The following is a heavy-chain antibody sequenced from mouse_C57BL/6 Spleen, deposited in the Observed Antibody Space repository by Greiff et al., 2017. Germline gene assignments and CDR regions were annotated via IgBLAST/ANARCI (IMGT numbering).Heavy chain of an antibody. CDR1: GYAFSSSW. CDR2: IYPGDGDT. J-gene: IGHJ1*03. Sequence: VQLQQSGPELVKPGASVKISCKASGYAFSSSWMNWVKQRPGKGLEWIGRIYPGDGDTNYNGKFKGKATLTADKSSSTAYMQLSSLTSEDSAVYFCARCPGGYDGSSLYFDVWGTGTTVTVSS. V-gene: IGHV1-82*01. CDR3: ARCPGGYDGSSLYFDV. D-gene: IGHD1-1*01.